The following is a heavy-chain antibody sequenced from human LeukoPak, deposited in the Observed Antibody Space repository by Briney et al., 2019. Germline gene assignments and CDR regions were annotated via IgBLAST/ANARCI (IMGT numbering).Heavy chain of an antibody. CDR3: ARGRPHGNDY. CDR2: IASDGSST. J-gene: IGHJ4*02. D-gene: IGHD4-23*01. CDR1: GFTFSSYW. V-gene: IGHV3-74*01. Sequence: GGSLRLSCAASGFTFSSYWMNWVRQAPGKGLVWVSRIASDGSSTTYADSVKGRFSISRDNAKNTLYLQMNSLRVEDAAVYYCARGRPHGNDYWGQGTLVTVSS.